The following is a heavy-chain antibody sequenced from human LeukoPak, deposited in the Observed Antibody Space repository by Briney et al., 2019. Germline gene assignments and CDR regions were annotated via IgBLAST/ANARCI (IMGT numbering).Heavy chain of an antibody. CDR2: ISSSGSTI. CDR3: VRDWVRYFDY. V-gene: IGHV3-48*01. J-gene: IGHJ4*02. D-gene: IGHD3-9*01. CDR1: GFTFSSHS. Sequence: GGSLRLSCAASGFTFSSHSMNWVRQAPGKGLGWVAYISSSGSTIYYADSVQGRFTISRDNAKNSLNLQMNSLRAEDTAVYYCVRDWVRYFDYWGQGTLVTVSS.